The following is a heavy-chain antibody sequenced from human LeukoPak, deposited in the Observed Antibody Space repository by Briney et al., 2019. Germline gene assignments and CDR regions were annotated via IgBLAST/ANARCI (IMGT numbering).Heavy chain of an antibody. Sequence: GRSLRLSCAASGFTFSSYAMHWVRQAPGKGLEWVAVISYDGSNKYYADSVKGRFTISRGNSKNTLYLQMNSLRAEDTAVYYCARDRGSTSSYGMDVWGKGTTVTVSS. CDR1: GFTFSSYA. J-gene: IGHJ6*04. D-gene: IGHD2-2*01. V-gene: IGHV3-30*04. CDR2: ISYDGSNK. CDR3: ARDRGSTSSYGMDV.